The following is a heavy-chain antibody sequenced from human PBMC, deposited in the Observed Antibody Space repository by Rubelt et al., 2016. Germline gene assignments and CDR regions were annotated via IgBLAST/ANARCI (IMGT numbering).Heavy chain of an antibody. CDR1: GFTVSSNY. CDR2: IYRGGST. D-gene: IGHD6-19*01. Sequence: VQLVESGGGVVQPGGSLRLSCAASGFTVSSNYMSWVRQAPGKGLEWVSVIYRGGSTYYADSVKGRFTISRDNSKNALYLQMNSLRAEDTAVYYCARDDTGWYSFDYWGQGTLVTVSS. V-gene: IGHV3-53*01. CDR3: ARDDTGWYSFDY. J-gene: IGHJ4*02.